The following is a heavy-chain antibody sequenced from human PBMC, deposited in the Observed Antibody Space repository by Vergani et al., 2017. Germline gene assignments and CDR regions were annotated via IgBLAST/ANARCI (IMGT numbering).Heavy chain of an antibody. V-gene: IGHV3-30*02. CDR3: VKDIAASGNYWYFDL. D-gene: IGHD6-13*01. J-gene: IGHJ2*01. CDR1: GFTFRIYG. Sequence: QVQLVESGGGVVQPGGSLRLSCIASGFTFRIYGMHWVRQAPGKGLEWVAFIRYDGTKRFYGDSVKGRFTISRDNSQTTVFLQMNSLRADDSAVYYCVKDIAASGNYWYFDLWGRGTLVTASS. CDR2: IRYDGTKR.